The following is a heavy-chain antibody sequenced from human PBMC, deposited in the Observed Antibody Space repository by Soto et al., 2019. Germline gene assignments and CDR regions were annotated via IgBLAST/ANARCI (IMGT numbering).Heavy chain of an antibody. Sequence: SETLSLTCTVSGGSITSSSYYWGWIRQPPGKGLEWIGSIYYSGSTYYNPSLKSRVTISVDTSKNQFSLKLSSVTAADTAVYYCATIPATTILTDYWGQGTLVTVSS. D-gene: IGHD2-2*02. J-gene: IGHJ4*02. V-gene: IGHV4-39*07. CDR1: GGSITSSSYY. CDR3: ATIPATTILTDY. CDR2: IYYSGST.